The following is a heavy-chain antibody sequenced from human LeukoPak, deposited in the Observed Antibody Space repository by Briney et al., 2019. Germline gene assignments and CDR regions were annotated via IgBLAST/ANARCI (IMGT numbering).Heavy chain of an antibody. CDR3: ARARDHLSGSSNFDY. V-gene: IGHV3-11*01. D-gene: IGHD3-10*01. J-gene: IGHJ4*02. Sequence: GGSLRLSCAASGFTFDDYTMHWVRQAPGKGLEWVSYISGSGSTIYYGDSVKGRFTISRDDAKKSVYLQMNSLRAEDTAVYYCARARDHLSGSSNFDYWGQGTLVTVSS. CDR1: GFTFDDYT. CDR2: ISGSGSTI.